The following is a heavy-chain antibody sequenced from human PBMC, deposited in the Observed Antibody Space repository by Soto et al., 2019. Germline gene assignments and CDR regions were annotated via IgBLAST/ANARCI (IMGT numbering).Heavy chain of an antibody. CDR1: GFTFSSYA. Sequence: GGSLRLSCAASGFTFSSYAMSWVRQAPGKGLEWVSAISGSGGSTYYADSVKGRFTISRDNSKNTLYLQMNSLRDEDTAVYYCASTIVAINDYWGQGTLVTVSS. J-gene: IGHJ4*02. D-gene: IGHD5-12*01. V-gene: IGHV3-23*01. CDR3: ASTIVAINDY. CDR2: ISGSGGST.